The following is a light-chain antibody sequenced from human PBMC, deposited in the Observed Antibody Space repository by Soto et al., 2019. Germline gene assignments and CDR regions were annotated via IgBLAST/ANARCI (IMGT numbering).Light chain of an antibody. J-gene: IGKJ1*01. V-gene: IGKV3-20*01. CDR1: QSVSSNY. Sequence: EIVLTQSPGTLFLSPGERATLSCRASQSVSSNYLAWYQQKPGQAPRLLIYGASSRATGIPDRFSGSGSGTDFTLTISRLEPEDFAVYYCQHYGSSPETFGQGTKVDIK. CDR3: QHYGSSPET. CDR2: GAS.